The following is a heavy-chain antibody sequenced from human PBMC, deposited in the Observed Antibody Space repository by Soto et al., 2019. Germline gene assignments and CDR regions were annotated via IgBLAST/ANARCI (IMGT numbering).Heavy chain of an antibody. Sequence: EVQLVESGGGSVQPGGSLKLSFAASGFTFSGSAMHWVRQASGKGLEWVGRIGIKANNYATAYAASVKGRFIISRDDSKNTAHLQMNSLKTEDTAVYYCTRPFGCSGDACYSGWYYYYGMDVWGQGTTVTVSS. D-gene: IGHD2-15*01. CDR2: IGIKANNYAT. V-gene: IGHV3-73*01. J-gene: IGHJ6*02. CDR3: TRPFGCSGDACYSGWYYYYGMDV. CDR1: GFTFSGSA.